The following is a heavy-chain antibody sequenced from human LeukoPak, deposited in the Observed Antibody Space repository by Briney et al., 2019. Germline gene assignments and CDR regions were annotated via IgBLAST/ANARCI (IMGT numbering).Heavy chain of an antibody. J-gene: IGHJ4*02. D-gene: IGHD6-13*01. CDR2: IYYSGTT. CDR3: ARGVYIAAAQYGY. Sequence: PSETLSLTCTVSGGSISIYYWSWIRQPPGKGLEWIGYIYYSGTTNYNPSLKSRVTISVDTSKNQFSLKLSSVTAAGTAVYYCARGVYIAAAQYGYWGQGTLVTVSS. CDR1: GGSISIYY. V-gene: IGHV4-59*01.